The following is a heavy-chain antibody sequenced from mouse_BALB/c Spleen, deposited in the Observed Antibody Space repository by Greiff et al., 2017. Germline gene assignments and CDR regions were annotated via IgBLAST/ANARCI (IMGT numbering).Heavy chain of an antibody. CDR2: IWGDGST. D-gene: IGHD1-2*01. CDR3: ARVRTTANYAMDY. J-gene: IGHJ4*01. V-gene: IGHV2-6-7*01. CDR1: GFSLTGYG. Sequence: QVQLKESGPGLVAPSQSLSITCTVSGFSLTGYGVNWVRQPPGKGLEWLGMIWGDGSTDYNSALKSRLSISKDNSKSQVFLKMNSLQTDDTARYYCARVRTTANYAMDYWGQGTSVTVSS.